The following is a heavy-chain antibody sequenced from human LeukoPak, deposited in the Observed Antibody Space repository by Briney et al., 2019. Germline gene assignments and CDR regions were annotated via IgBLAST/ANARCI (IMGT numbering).Heavy chain of an antibody. Sequence: SSETLSLTCTVSGGSISSGSYYWGWIRQPPGKGLERIGSIYYSGSTYYNPSLKSRVTISVDTSKNQFSLKLSSVTAADTAVYYCARNMVQGVINWVNAPPYYYYYMDVWGKGTTVTVSS. CDR1: GGSISSGSYY. CDR3: ARNMVQGVINWVNAPPYYYYYMDV. D-gene: IGHD3-10*01. J-gene: IGHJ6*03. CDR2: IYYSGST. V-gene: IGHV4-39*01.